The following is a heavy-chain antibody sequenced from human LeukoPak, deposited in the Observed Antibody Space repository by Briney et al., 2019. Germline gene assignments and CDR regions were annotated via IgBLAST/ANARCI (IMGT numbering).Heavy chain of an antibody. CDR3: ARDDRVSGTFLRWFDP. V-gene: IGHV4-4*07. CDR2: IYKSGST. CDR1: GGSITDYY. J-gene: IGHJ5*02. Sequence: SETLSLTCTVSGGSITDYYWSWIRQPAGEGLEWIGHIYKSGSTDYNPSLKSRVTMSMDTSKSQFSLNLRSVTAADTAVYYCARDDRVSGTFLRWFDPWGQGTLVTVSS. D-gene: IGHD1-26*01.